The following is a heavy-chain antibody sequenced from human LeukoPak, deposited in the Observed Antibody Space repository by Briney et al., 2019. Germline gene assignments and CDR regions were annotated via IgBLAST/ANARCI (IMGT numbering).Heavy chain of an antibody. J-gene: IGHJ5*02. CDR1: GYTFTSYG. D-gene: IGHD2-2*01. CDR2: ISAYNGNT. CDR3: ARGDCSSTSCPEEDWFDP. Sequence: GASVKVSCKASGYTFTSYGISWVRQAPGQGLEWMGRISAYNGNTNYAQKLQGRVTMTTDTSTSTAYMELRSLRSDDTAVYYCARGDCSSTSCPEEDWFDPWGQGTLVTVSS. V-gene: IGHV1-18*01.